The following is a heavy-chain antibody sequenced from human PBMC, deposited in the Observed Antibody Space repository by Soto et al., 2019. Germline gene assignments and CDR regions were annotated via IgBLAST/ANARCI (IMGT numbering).Heavy chain of an antibody. CDR1: GFTFNTYY. CDR3: AREAGTLGLWSFDL. D-gene: IGHD1-1*01. V-gene: IGHV3-64*07. CDR2: IGGDGRVT. J-gene: IGHJ2*01. Sequence: EMQLVESGGALVQPGGSLRLSCSASGFTFNTYYIHWVRQAPGKGPEYVSVIGGDGRVTFHADAVRGRFTISRDNSENVVFLQVDSLSVEDMGIYYCAREAGTLGLWSFDLWGRGTLVTVSS.